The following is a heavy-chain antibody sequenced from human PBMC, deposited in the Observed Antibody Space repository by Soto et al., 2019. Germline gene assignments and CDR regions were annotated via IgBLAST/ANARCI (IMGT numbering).Heavy chain of an antibody. CDR1: GGSISSGGYY. CDR2: IYYSGST. CDR3: AGYCSSTSCYGRANFVDY. Sequence: QVQLQESGPGLVKPSQTLSLTCTVSGGSISSGGYYWSWIRQHPGKGLEWIGYIYYSGSTYYNPSLKSRVTISVDTSKNQFSRKLSSVTAADTAVYYCAGYCSSTSCYGRANFVDYWGQGTLVTVSS. J-gene: IGHJ4*02. V-gene: IGHV4-31*03. D-gene: IGHD2-2*01.